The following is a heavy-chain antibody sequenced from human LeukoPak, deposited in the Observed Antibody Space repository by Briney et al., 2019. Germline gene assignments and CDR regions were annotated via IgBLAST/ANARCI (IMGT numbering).Heavy chain of an antibody. V-gene: IGHV1-8*02. J-gene: IGHJ4*02. Sequence: ASVKVSCKASGYTFTSYGISWVRQATGQGLEWMGWMNPNSGNTGYAQKFQGRVTMTRNTSISTAYMELSSLRSEDTAVYYCASAAAGTGGFDYWGQGTLVTVSS. CDR2: MNPNSGNT. CDR1: GYTFTSYG. CDR3: ASAAAGTGGFDY. D-gene: IGHD6-13*01.